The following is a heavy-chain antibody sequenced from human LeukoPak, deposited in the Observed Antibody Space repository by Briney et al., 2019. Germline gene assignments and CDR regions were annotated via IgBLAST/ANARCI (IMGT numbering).Heavy chain of an antibody. Sequence: SETLSLTCTVSGGSISSYYWSWIRQPPGKGLEWIGYIYYSGSTNYNPSLKSRVTISVDTSKNQFSLKLSSVTAADTAVYYCARDPSYYYDSSGYYVSGAFDTWGQGTMVTVSS. CDR1: GGSISSYY. CDR2: IYYSGST. CDR3: ARDPSYYYDSSGYYVSGAFDT. J-gene: IGHJ3*02. D-gene: IGHD3-22*01. V-gene: IGHV4-59*01.